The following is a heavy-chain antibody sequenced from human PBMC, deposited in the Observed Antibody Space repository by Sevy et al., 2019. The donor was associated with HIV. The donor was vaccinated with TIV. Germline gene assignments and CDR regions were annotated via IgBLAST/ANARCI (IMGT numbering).Heavy chain of an antibody. CDR1: GHTLSGLA. D-gene: IGHD5-12*01. V-gene: IGHV1-24*01. CDR3: AMGRAGYPGYTTPSVSWFDP. J-gene: IGHJ5*02. CDR2: FDPEDDET. Sequence: ASVKVSCKVFGHTLSGLAIHWVRQAPGKGLEWMGGFDPEDDETYYAQIFQGRVAMTEDTSTDTAYMELKSLTSEDTAVYFCAMGRAGYPGYTTPSVSWFDPWGQGVLVTVSS.